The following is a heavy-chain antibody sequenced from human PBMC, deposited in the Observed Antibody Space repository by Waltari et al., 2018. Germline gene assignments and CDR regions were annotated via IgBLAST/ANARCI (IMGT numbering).Heavy chain of an antibody. CDR2: SSGSGGST. J-gene: IGHJ4*02. CDR1: GFTFSSYA. CDR3: AKLARSTIFGVAGGVY. V-gene: IGHV3-23*01. D-gene: IGHD3-3*01. Sequence: EVQLLESGGGLVQPGGSLRLSCAASGFTFSSYAMSWVRQAPGKGLEWVSASSGSGGSTYYAASGKGRFTISRDNSKNTLYLQMNSLRAEDTAVYYCAKLARSTIFGVAGGVYWGQGTLVTVSS.